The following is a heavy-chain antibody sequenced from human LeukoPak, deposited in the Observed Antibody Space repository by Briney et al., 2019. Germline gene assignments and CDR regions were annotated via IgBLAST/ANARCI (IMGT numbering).Heavy chain of an antibody. CDR2: ISYDGSNK. J-gene: IGHJ4*02. D-gene: IGHD3-10*01. Sequence: GSLRLSCAASGFTFSSYAMHWVRQAPGKGLEWVAVISYDGSNKYYADSVKGRFTISRDNSKNTLYLQMNSLRAEDTAVYYCARDSPERYYGSGSHFDYWGQGTLVTVSS. V-gene: IGHV3-30-3*01. CDR1: GFTFSSYA. CDR3: ARDSPERYYGSGSHFDY.